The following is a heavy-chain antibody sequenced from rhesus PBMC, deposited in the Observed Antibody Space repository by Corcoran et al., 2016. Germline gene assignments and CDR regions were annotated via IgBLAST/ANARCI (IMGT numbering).Heavy chain of an antibody. CDR2: ISGSGGST. CDR1: GGSISSSNW. D-gene: IGHD3-22*01. CDR3: AGGDNYWSDYLNSLDV. J-gene: IGHJ5-2*02. Sequence: QVQLQESGPELVKPSETLSLTCAVSGGSISSSNWWSWIRQPPGKGLEGIGRISGSGGSTSYNPSLKSRVTISTDTSKNQFSLKLSSVTAADTAVYYCAGGDNYWSDYLNSLDVWGRGVLVTVSS. V-gene: IGHV4-92*01.